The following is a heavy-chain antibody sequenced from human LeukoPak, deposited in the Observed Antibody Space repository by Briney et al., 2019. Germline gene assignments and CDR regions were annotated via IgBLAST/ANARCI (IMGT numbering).Heavy chain of an antibody. D-gene: IGHD3-22*01. Sequence: ASVKVSCKASRYTFTGYYMHWVRQAPGQGLEWMGWINPNSGGTNYAQKFQGRVTMTRDTSISTAYMELSRLRSDDTAVYYCARDRYYDSSGYYYVPASAGYWGQGTLVTVSS. CDR3: ARDRYYDSSGYYYVPASAGY. V-gene: IGHV1-2*02. J-gene: IGHJ4*02. CDR1: RYTFTGYY. CDR2: INPNSGGT.